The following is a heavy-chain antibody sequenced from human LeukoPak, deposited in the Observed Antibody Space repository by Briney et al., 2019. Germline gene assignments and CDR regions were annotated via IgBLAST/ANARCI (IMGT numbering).Heavy chain of an antibody. CDR1: GYTLTELS. V-gene: IGHV1-24*01. CDR3: ATDYSSSWYFDY. J-gene: IGHJ4*02. CDR2: FDPEDSET. Sequence: ASVKVSCKVSGYTLTELSMHWVRQAPGKGLEWMGGFDPEDSETIYAQKFQGRVTMTEDTSTDTAYMELSSLRSEDTAVYYCATDYSSSWYFDYWGQGTLVTVSS. D-gene: IGHD6-13*01.